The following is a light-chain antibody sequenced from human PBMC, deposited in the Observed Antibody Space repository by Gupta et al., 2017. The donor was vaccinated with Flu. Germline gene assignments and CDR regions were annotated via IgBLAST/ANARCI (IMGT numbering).Light chain of an antibody. J-gene: IGLJ1*01. CDR2: GNN. CDR3: QTYDTGLGGYV. CDR1: SSNIGAKYD. V-gene: IGLV1-40*01. Sequence: VTISCAGTSSNIGAKYDVHWYQQVPGTAPNLLIFGNNNRPSGVPDRFSGSKSGTSASLAISGLRTEDEAEYYCQTYDTGLGGYVFGTGTKVTVL.